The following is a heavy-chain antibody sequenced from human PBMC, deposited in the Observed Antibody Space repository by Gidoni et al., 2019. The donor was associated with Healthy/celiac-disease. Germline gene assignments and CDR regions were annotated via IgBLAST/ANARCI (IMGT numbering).Heavy chain of an antibody. CDR1: GFTFSSYS. J-gene: IGHJ5*02. V-gene: IGHV3-48*02. D-gene: IGHD2-2*01. CDR3: ARDPVVPAAMSWFDP. Sequence: EVQLVESGGGLVQPGGSLRLSCAASGFTFSSYSMNWVRQAPGKGLEWVSYISSSSSTIYYEDSVKGRFTISRDNAKNSLYLQMNSLRDEDTAVYYCARDPVVPAAMSWFDPWGQGTLVTVSA. CDR2: ISSSSSTI.